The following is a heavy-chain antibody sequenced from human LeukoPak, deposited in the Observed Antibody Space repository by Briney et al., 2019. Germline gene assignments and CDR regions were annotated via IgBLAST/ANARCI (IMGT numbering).Heavy chain of an antibody. CDR3: AASSWYESWFDH. J-gene: IGHJ5*02. CDR2: IKPSGGST. CDR1: GYTFTSYY. V-gene: IGHV1-46*01. D-gene: IGHD6-13*01. Sequence: ESLKISCKASGYTFTSYYIHWVRQAPGQGLEWMGIIKPSGGSTSFAQKFQGRVTMTRDTSTSTVYMELSSLRSDDTAVYYCAASSWYESWFDHWGQGTLVTVSS.